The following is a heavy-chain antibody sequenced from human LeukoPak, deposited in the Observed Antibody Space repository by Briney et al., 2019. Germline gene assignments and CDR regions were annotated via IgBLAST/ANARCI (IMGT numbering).Heavy chain of an antibody. CDR3: VKWTNYYFAL. J-gene: IGHJ2*01. V-gene: IGHV3-64*01. Sequence: PGGSLRLSCAASGFTFSNYAMSWVRQAPGKGLEDVSAISSNGISTFYANSVKGRFTVSRDDSKNTVYLQMGSLRAEDMAVYYCVKWTNYYFALWGRGTLVTVSS. D-gene: IGHD2-8*01. CDR1: GFTFSNYA. CDR2: ISSNGIST.